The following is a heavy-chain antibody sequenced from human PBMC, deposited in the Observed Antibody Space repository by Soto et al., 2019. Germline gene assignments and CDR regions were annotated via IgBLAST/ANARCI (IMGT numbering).Heavy chain of an antibody. CDR2: INSDGSST. CDR3: ARDTVTSLTPYQGFYYYGMDV. CDR1: GFTFSSYW. J-gene: IGHJ6*02. D-gene: IGHD2-2*01. V-gene: IGHV3-74*01. Sequence: GGSLRLSCAASGFTFSSYWMHWVRQAPGKGLVWVSRINSDGSSTSYADSVKGRIVISRDNSKDSLYLQMDTLRPDDTAIYYCARDTVTSLTPYQGFYYYGMDVWGQGTTVTVSS.